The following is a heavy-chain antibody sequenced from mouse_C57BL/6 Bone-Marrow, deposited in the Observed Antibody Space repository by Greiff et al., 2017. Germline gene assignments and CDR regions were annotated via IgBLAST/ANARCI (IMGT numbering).Heavy chain of an antibody. J-gene: IGHJ4*01. Sequence: QVQLQQPGAELVRPGTSVKLSCKASGYTFTSYWMHWVKQRPGQGLEWIGVIDPSDSYTNYNQKFKGKATLTVDTSSSTAYMQLSSLASEDSAVDYCARILGYAMDYWGQGTSVTVSS. D-gene: IGHD3-1*01. CDR1: GYTFTSYW. CDR2: IDPSDSYT. CDR3: ARILGYAMDY. V-gene: IGHV1-59*01.